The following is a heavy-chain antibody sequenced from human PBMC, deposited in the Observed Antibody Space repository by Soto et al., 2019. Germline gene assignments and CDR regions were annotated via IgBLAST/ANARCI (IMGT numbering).Heavy chain of an antibody. V-gene: IGHV4-39*01. CDR2: IYYSGST. Sequence: SETLSLTCTVSGGSISSSSYYWGWIRQPPGKGLEWIGSIYYSGSTYYNPSLKSRVTISVDTSKNQFSLKLSSVTAADTAVYYCASLGRYFDWLDYWGQGTLAT. D-gene: IGHD3-9*01. J-gene: IGHJ4*02. CDR3: ASLGRYFDWLDY. CDR1: GGSISSSSYY.